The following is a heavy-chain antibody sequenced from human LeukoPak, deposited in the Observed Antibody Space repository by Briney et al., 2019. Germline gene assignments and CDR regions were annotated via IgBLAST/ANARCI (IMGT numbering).Heavy chain of an antibody. V-gene: IGHV4-39*07. CDR1: DGSISSNSYY. CDR2: ISYSGRT. J-gene: IGHJ4*02. D-gene: IGHD1-14*01. CDR3: ARETRTGLTDY. Sequence: SETLSLTCTVSDGSISSNSYYWGWIRQPPGKGLEWIGSISYSGRTYYNPSLESRVTISVDASKNQFSLKLSSVTAADTAVYYCARETRTGLTDYWGQGTLVTVSS.